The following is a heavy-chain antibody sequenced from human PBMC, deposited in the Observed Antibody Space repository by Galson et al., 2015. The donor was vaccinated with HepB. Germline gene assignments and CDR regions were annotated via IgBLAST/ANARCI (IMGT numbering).Heavy chain of an antibody. Sequence: SLRLSCAASGFTFSSYAMSWVRQAPEKGLEWVSAISGSGGSTYYADSVKGRFTISRDNSKNTLYLQMNSLRAEDTAVYYCAKMIRGLSTIGARYYYYGMDVWGQGTTVTVSS. V-gene: IGHV3-23*01. D-gene: IGHD5/OR15-5a*01. CDR3: AKMIRGLSTIGARYYYYGMDV. J-gene: IGHJ6*02. CDR2: ISGSGGST. CDR1: GFTFSSYA.